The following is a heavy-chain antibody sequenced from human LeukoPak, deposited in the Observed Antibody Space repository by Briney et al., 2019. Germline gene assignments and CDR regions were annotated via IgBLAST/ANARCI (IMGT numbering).Heavy chain of an antibody. Sequence: PGGSLRLSCVASGFPFSSFGMNWVRQTPGKGLEWVSYIGHDSSPIYYADFVKGRFTMSRDNAKNSLYLQMKSLGDEDAAVYYCARASRSGYDYWGQGTLVTVSS. J-gene: IGHJ4*02. CDR3: ARASRSGYDY. D-gene: IGHD3-22*01. CDR2: IGHDSSPI. CDR1: GFPFSSFG. V-gene: IGHV3-48*02.